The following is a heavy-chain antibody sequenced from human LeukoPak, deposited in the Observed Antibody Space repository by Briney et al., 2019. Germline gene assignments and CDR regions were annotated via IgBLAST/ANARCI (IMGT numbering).Heavy chain of an antibody. V-gene: IGHV1-8*01. Sequence: ASVKVSCKASGYTFTSYGINWVRQATGQGLEWMGWMNPNSGNTGYAQKFQGRVTMTRNTSISTAYMELSSLRSEDTAVYYCARRRIAAAGMVFDYWGQGTLVTVSS. D-gene: IGHD6-13*01. CDR1: GYTFTSYG. CDR2: MNPNSGNT. CDR3: ARRRIAAAGMVFDY. J-gene: IGHJ4*02.